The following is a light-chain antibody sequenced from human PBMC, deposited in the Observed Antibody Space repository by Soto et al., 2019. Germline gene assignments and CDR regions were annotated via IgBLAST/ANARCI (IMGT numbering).Light chain of an antibody. CDR2: GTS. Sequence: EIVLTQSPGTLSLSPGERATLSCRASQSLTSRYLAWYRQKPGQAPRLLIYGTSSRATGIPDRFSGSGSGTDLTLTISRLEPEDFAVYYCQQYHSSPRTFGQGTKVDIK. V-gene: IGKV3-20*01. J-gene: IGKJ1*01. CDR3: QQYHSSPRT. CDR1: QSLTSRY.